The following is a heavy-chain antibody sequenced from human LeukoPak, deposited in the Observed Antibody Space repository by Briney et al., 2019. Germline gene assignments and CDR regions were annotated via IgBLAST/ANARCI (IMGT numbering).Heavy chain of an antibody. V-gene: IGHV4-38-2*02. J-gene: IGHJ5*02. CDR1: GYSISSGYY. CDR3: AREYSSSWYRNWFHP. Sequence: PSETLSLTCTVSGYSISSGYYWGCIRPPPGKGREWIGNIYPTGSAYYNPSLKSRATISIDTSKNKFSLRVSCVTGTHTAVYYVAREYSSSWYRNWFHPWGKGSLVTVSS. CDR2: IYPTGSA. D-gene: IGHD6-13*01.